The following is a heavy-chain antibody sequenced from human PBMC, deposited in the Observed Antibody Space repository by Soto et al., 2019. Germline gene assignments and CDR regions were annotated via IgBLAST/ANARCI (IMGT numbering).Heavy chain of an antibody. V-gene: IGHV4-34*01. CDR2: INHSGST. CDR1: GGSFSGYY. CDR3: TRDRVGLTMVRGVSISWFDP. Sequence: PSETLSLTCAVYGGSFSGYYWSWIRQPPGKGLEWIGEINHSGSTNYNPSLKSRVTISVDTSKNQFSLKLSSVTAADTAVYYCTRDRVGLTMVRGVSISWFDPWGQGTLVTVSS. J-gene: IGHJ5*02. D-gene: IGHD3-10*01.